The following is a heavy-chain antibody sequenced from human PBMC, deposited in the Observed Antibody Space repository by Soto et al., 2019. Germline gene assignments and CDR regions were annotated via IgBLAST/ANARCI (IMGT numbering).Heavy chain of an antibody. D-gene: IGHD6-6*01. V-gene: IGHV1-69*01. CDR3: ARTISSIAARPVFYGMDV. CDR2: IIPIFGTA. J-gene: IGHJ6*02. CDR1: GGTFSSYA. Sequence: VKVSCRASGGTFSSYAISWVRQAPGQGLEWMGGIIPIFGTANYAQKFQGRVTITADESTSTAYMELSSLRSEDTAVYYCARTISSIAARPVFYGMDVWGQGTTVTVSS.